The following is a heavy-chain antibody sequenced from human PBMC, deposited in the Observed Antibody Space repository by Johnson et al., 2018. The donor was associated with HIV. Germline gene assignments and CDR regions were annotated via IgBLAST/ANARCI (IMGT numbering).Heavy chain of an antibody. J-gene: IGHJ3*02. Sequence: VQLVESGGGLIQPGGSLRLSCAASGFTVSRNYMNWVRQAPGEGLEWVSVLYSGGSPYYADSVKGRFTISRDNSKNTLYLQMNSLKTEDTAVYYCARDGGPSFWDAVDIWGQGTIVTVSS. CDR2: LYSGGSP. V-gene: IGHV3-66*03. CDR3: ARDGGPSFWDAVDI. D-gene: IGHD3-3*01. CDR1: GFTVSRNY.